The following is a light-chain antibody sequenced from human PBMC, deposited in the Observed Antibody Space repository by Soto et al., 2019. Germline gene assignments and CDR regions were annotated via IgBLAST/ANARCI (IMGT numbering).Light chain of an antibody. Sequence: DIQMTQSPSTLSASVGDRVTITCRASQTISTWLAWYQQKPGKAPKLLIYKASILESGDPSRFSGSGSGTEFTLTISSLQPEDFATYYCQQSYSTPITFGQGTRLEIK. CDR2: KAS. CDR3: QQSYSTPIT. CDR1: QTISTW. J-gene: IGKJ5*01. V-gene: IGKV1-5*03.